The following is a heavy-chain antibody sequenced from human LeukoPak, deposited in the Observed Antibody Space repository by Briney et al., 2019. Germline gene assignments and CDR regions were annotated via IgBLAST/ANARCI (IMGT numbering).Heavy chain of an antibody. Sequence: GASVQVSCKVSRITLRELSMHWVRQAPGKGFEWMGGFDPEEGKTIYAQKFQGRITMTEDTSPDTAYMELSSLRSEDTAVYFCATIGTYFPFWGQGTLVTVSS. V-gene: IGHV1-24*01. D-gene: IGHD1-26*01. J-gene: IGHJ4*02. CDR2: FDPEEGKT. CDR1: RITLRELS. CDR3: ATIGTYFPF.